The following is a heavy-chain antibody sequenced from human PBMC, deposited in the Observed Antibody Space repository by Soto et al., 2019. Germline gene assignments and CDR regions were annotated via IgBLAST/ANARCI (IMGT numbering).Heavy chain of an antibody. V-gene: IGHV3-66*01. J-gene: IGHJ1*01. CDR2: IYSGGST. Sequence: GGSLRLSCAASGFTVSSNYMSWVRQAPGKGLEWVSVIYSGGSTYYADSVKGRFTISRDNSKNTLYLQMNSLRAEDTAVYYCARTPTSFRLLKSRRYFQHWGQGTLVTVSS. CDR3: ARTPTSFRLLKSRRYFQH. D-gene: IGHD3-22*01. CDR1: GFTVSSNY.